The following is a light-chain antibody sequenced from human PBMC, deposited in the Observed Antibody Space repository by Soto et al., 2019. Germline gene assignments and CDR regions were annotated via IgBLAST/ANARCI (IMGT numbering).Light chain of an antibody. V-gene: IGKV1-16*01. CDR1: QSIGKY. Sequence: DIQMTQAPSSVSASVGDRVTITCRSSQSIGKYLNWYQQRPGKAPTLLIYAASSLQSGVPSRFSGSGSGTEFTLTISSLQPDDFATYYCQQYNSYSTFGQGTKV. CDR3: QQYNSYST. J-gene: IGKJ1*01. CDR2: AAS.